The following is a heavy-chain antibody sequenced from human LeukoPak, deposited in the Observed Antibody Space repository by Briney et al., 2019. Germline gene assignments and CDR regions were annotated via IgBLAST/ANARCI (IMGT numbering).Heavy chain of an antibody. CDR2: IIGSGGGT. D-gene: IGHD2-21*02. CDR1: GFTFSSYS. V-gene: IGHV3-23*01. J-gene: IGHJ4*02. CDR3: ARSPYCGGDCYSPWFDY. Sequence: GGSLRLSCAASGFTFSSYSMSWVRQAPGKGLEWVSSIIGSGGGTFYADSVKGRFTISRDNSKNSLYLQMNSLRDEDTAVYYCARSPYCGGDCYSPWFDYWGQGTLVTVSS.